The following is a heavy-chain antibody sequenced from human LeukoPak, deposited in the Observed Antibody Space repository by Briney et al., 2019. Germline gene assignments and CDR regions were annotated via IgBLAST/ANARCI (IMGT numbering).Heavy chain of an antibody. V-gene: IGHV3-23*01. CDR2: ISGSGGNT. D-gene: IGHD5-18*01. J-gene: IGHJ4*02. CDR1: VFTFSNSA. CDR3: AKISGGYTFGYGDS. Sequence: GGSLRLSCAASVFTFSNSAMNWVRQAPGKGLEWVSTISGSGGNTYYADSVRGRFTISRDNSKNTLFLQMNSLRAEDTAVYYCAKISGGYTFGYGDSWGQGTLVTVSS.